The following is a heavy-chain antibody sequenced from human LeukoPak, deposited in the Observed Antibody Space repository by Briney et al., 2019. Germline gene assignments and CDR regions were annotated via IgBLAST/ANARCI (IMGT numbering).Heavy chain of an antibody. CDR1: GGTFSSYT. D-gene: IGHD2-2*01. V-gene: IGHV1-69*02. Sequence: SVKVSPKASGGTFSSYTISWVRQAPGQGLEWMRRIIPILGIANYAQKFQGRVTITADKSTSTAYMELSSLRSEDTAVYYCAAQKDTVVVPAADDYWGQGSLVTVSS. CDR3: AAQKDTVVVPAADDY. CDR2: IIPILGIA. J-gene: IGHJ4*02.